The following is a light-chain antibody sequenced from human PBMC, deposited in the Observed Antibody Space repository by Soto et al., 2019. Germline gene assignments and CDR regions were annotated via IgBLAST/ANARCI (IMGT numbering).Light chain of an antibody. CDR2: EVN. CDR1: SSDVGGNVY. Sequence: QSALTQPPSASGSPGQSVTISCTGTSSDVGGNVYVSWYQHHPGRAPKLMIYEVNKRPSGVPDRFSGSKSGNTASLTVSGLQAEDEADYYCSSYAGSSIDVVFGGGTKLPVL. J-gene: IGLJ2*01. CDR3: SSYAGSSIDVV. V-gene: IGLV2-8*01.